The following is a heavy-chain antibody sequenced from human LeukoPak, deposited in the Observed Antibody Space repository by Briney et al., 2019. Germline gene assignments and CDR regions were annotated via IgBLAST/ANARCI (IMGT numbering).Heavy chain of an antibody. CDR3: TTDRKKKGDY. Sequence: GGSLRLSCAASGFTFSYYTMYWVRQAPGKGLEWVSIIGISGGGIHYADSVKGRFTISRDNSKNTVYLQMNSLKTEDTAVYYCTTDRKKKGDYWGQGTLVTVSS. CDR2: IGISGGGI. V-gene: IGHV3-23*01. CDR1: GFTFSYYT. J-gene: IGHJ4*02.